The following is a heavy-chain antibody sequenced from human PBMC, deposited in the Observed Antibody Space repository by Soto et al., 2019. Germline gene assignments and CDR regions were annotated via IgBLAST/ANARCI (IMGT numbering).Heavy chain of an antibody. D-gene: IGHD1-26*01. J-gene: IGHJ4*02. Sequence: QVQLQESGPGLVKPSETLSLTCTVPGGSISSYYWSWIRQPPGKGLEWIGYIYYSGSTNYNPSPKSRVTISVDTSNNQFSLKLSSVTAADTAVYYCARRWGAAFDYWGQGTLVTVSS. CDR1: GGSISSYY. V-gene: IGHV4-59*08. CDR3: ARRWGAAFDY. CDR2: IYYSGST.